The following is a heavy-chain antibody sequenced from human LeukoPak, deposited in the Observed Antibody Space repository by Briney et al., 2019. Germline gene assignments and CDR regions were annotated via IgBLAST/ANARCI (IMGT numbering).Heavy chain of an antibody. V-gene: IGHV3-33*04. J-gene: IGHJ4*02. Sequence: GGSLRLSCVASGFTFINFGMHWVRQAPGKGPEWVAIVWYDGNNKYYADSVKGRFTISRDNSENTLYLQTNSLRAEDTALYYCARGDDGRSLDYWGQGTRVTVSS. CDR2: VWYDGNNK. D-gene: IGHD3-22*01. CDR3: ARGDDGRSLDY. CDR1: GFTFINFG.